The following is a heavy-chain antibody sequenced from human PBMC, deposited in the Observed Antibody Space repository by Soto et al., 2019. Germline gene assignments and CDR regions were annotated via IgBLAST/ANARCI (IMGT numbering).Heavy chain of an antibody. CDR1: GFAFRTFG. V-gene: IGHV3-48*01. D-gene: IGHD2-2*01. CDR2: ISSDSSTI. Sequence: HPGGSLRLSCAASGFAFRTFGMNWVRQALGKRPEWVSYISSDSSTINYADSVKGRFTISRDNSKNTVYLQMNSLRAEDTAVYYCARRFSASWRDAFDIWGQGTLVTVSS. J-gene: IGHJ3*02. CDR3: ARRFSASWRDAFDI.